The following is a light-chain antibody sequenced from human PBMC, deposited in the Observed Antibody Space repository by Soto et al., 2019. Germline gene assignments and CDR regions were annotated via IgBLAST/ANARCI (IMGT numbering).Light chain of an antibody. CDR1: RSDIGDSNF. V-gene: IGLV2-14*01. J-gene: IGLJ1*01. Sequence: QSALTQPAPVSGSPGQSVTISCTGPRSDIGDSNFISWYQHSPGKAPRLLIYEVNNRPSGVSKRFSGSKAGNTASLTISGLLDDDEADYFCASFRSGTILVFGSGTKVTVL. CDR3: ASFRSGTILV. CDR2: EVN.